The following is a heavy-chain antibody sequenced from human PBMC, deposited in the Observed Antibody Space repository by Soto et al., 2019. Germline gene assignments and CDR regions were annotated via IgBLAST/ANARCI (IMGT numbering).Heavy chain of an antibody. V-gene: IGHV4-59*01. Sequence: SETLSLTLKVSGGSISTYYRTWIRQPPWKVLEWIGYIYYSGSTNYNQSLKSRVTISVDTSKKQFPLKLSSVTAADTAVYYCAREEISSSWYRIFDYWGQGTLVSVSS. D-gene: IGHD6-13*01. CDR1: GGSISTYY. J-gene: IGHJ4*02. CDR3: AREEISSSWYRIFDY. CDR2: IYYSGST.